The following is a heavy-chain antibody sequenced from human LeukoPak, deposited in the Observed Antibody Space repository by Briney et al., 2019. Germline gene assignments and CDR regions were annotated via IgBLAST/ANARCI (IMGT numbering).Heavy chain of an antibody. D-gene: IGHD1-1*01. J-gene: IGHJ4*02. CDR2: IIPILDIS. CDR1: GGTLSSYA. V-gene: IGHV1-69*04. CDR3: ATDRYRGEY. Sequence: ASVKVSCKASGGTLSSYAFSWVRQAPGQGLEWMGRIIPILDISNYAQKFQGRVMITADTSTSTVDMELSSLRSEDTAVYYCATDRYRGEYWGQGTLVTVSS.